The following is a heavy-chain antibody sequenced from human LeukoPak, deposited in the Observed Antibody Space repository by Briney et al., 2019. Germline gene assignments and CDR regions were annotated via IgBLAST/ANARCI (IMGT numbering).Heavy chain of an antibody. CDR1: GFTFSSYW. CDR3: ARGFNDAFDI. V-gene: IGHV3-74*01. J-gene: IGHJ3*02. Sequence: GGSLRLSCAASGFTFSSYWMHWVRQAPGKGLVWVSLVNSDGSSTSYADSVKGRFTISRDNAKNTLYLQMNSLRAEDTAVYYCARGFNDAFDIWGQGTMVTVSS. CDR2: VNSDGSST.